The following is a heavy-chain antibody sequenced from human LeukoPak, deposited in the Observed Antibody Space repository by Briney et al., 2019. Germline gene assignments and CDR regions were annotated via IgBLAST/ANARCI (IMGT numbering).Heavy chain of an antibody. CDR3: ARAVDSSPCGDV. D-gene: IGHD5-12*01. CDR1: GYTFTSYG. CDR2: ISAYNGNT. V-gene: IGHV1-18*01. J-gene: IGHJ6*02. Sequence: ASVKVSCKASGYTFTSYGISWVRQAPGQGLEWMGWISAYNGNTNYAQKLQGRVTMTTDTSTSTAYVELRSLRSDDTAVYYCARAVDSSPCGDVWGQGTTVTVSS.